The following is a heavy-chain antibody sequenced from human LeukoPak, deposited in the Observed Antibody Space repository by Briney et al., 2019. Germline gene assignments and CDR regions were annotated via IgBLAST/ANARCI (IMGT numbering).Heavy chain of an antibody. D-gene: IGHD2-2*02. CDR3: ARWGASIPTKNDY. V-gene: IGHV3-23*01. CDR2: ISGSGGST. J-gene: IGHJ4*02. CDR1: GFTFSSYA. Sequence: GGSLRLSCAASGFTFSSYAMSWVRQAPGKGLEWVSAISGSGGSTYYADSVKGRFTISRDNSKNTLYLQMNSLRAEDTAVYYCARWGASIPTKNDYWGQGTLVTVSS.